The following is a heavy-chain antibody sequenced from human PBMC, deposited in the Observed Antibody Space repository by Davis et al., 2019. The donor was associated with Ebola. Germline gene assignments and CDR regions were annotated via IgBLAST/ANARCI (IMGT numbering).Heavy chain of an antibody. V-gene: IGHV4-59*11. J-gene: IGHJ4*02. CDR3: AKGWDSSGWQN. CDR2: VYFSGST. CDR1: GGSISSHY. D-gene: IGHD6-19*01. Sequence: GSLRLSCTVSGGSISSHYWSWIRQSPEKGLEWIGYVYFSGSTNYNPSLKSRVTISVDSSKKQLSLNLRSVTAADTAVYYCAKGWDSSGWQNWGPGILVTVSS.